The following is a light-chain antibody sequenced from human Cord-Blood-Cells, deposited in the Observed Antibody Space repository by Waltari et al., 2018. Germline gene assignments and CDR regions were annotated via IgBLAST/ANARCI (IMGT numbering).Light chain of an antibody. CDR2: DVS. CDR3: CSYAGSYTVV. Sequence: QSALTQPRSVSGSPGQSVTISCPEPSSDVGGYNYVSWYPQPPGKAPKLMIYDVSKRPSGVPDRFSGSKAGNTASLTISGLQAEDEADYYCCSYAGSYTVVFGGGTKLTVL. CDR1: SSDVGGYNY. V-gene: IGLV2-11*01. J-gene: IGLJ2*01.